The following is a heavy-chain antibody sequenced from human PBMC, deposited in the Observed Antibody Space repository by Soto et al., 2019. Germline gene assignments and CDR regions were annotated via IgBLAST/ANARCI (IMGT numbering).Heavy chain of an antibody. CDR2: FSSSGDGS. V-gene: IGHV3-23*01. J-gene: IGHJ4*02. Sequence: SFPMPWVRQAPGKGLGWVSSFSSSGDGSFYADSVKGRFTISRDSSKNMLFLQLSSLRAEDTAVYYCARKVAGSIWGQGTLVTVSS. CDR1: SFP. D-gene: IGHD6-19*01. CDR3: ARKVAGSI.